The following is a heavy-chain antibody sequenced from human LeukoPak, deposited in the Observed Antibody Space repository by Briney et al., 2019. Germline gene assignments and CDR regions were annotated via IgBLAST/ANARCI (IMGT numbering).Heavy chain of an antibody. CDR2: ISYDGNIK. CDR3: AREGDILTGYDY. V-gene: IGHV3-30-3*01. Sequence: GRSLRLSCAASGFTFSSYAMHWVRQAPGKGLEWVAVISYDGNIKNYADSVKGRFTISRDNSKNTLYLQMNSLRAEDTAVYYCAREGDILTGYDYWGQGTLVTVSS. CDR1: GFTFSSYA. D-gene: IGHD3-9*01. J-gene: IGHJ4*02.